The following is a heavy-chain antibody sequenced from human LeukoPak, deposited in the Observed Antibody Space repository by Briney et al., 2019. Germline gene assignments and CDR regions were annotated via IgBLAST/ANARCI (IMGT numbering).Heavy chain of an antibody. CDR3: ARDQGLTAPPPYGLDV. J-gene: IGHJ6*02. D-gene: IGHD5-18*01. Sequence: ASVKVSCKASGGTFSSSAITWVRQAPGQGLEWMGRIIPVLNITTYAQKFQGRVTITADTSTSTVYMELSSLRSEETAVYYCARDQGLTAPPPYGLDVWGQGTTVIVSS. CDR2: IIPVLNIT. V-gene: IGHV1-69*04. CDR1: GGTFSSSA.